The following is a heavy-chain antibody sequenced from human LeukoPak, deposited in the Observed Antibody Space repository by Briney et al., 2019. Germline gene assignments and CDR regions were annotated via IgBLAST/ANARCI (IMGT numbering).Heavy chain of an antibody. CDR3: ARVRGPTLKTCYMDV. CDR1: GFTFTEYS. J-gene: IGHJ6*03. D-gene: IGHD3-10*01. V-gene: IGHV3-48*04. Sequence: HPGESLRLSWAASGFTFTEYSIIWVRQAPGKGLEWVSFISDISDRSSTIHYADSVKGRFTISRDNAERSVYLQMNSLRADDTAVYYCARVRGPTLKTCYMDVWGTGTTVTVSS. CDR2: ISDRSSTI.